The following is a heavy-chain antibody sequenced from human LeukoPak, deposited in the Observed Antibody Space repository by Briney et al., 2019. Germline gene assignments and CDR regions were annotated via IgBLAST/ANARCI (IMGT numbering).Heavy chain of an antibody. Sequence: ASVKVSCKASGGTFSSYAISWVRQAPGQGLEWMGGIIPIFGTANYAQKFQGRVTITADESTSTAYMELSSLRSEDTAVYYCARDQAYDILTGLPRYYFDYWGQGTLVTVSS. CDR3: ARDQAYDILTGLPRYYFDY. CDR2: IIPIFGTA. V-gene: IGHV1-69*13. J-gene: IGHJ4*02. CDR1: GGTFSSYA. D-gene: IGHD3-9*01.